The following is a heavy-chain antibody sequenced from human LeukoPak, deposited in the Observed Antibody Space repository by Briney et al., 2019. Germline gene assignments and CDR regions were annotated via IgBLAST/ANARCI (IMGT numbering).Heavy chain of an antibody. Sequence: NPSETLPLTCAVYGGSFSGYYWSWIRQPPGKGLEWIGEINHSGSTNYNPSLKSRVTISVDTSKNQFSLKLSSVTAADTAVYYCARGVVAGRLGWFDPWGQGTLVTVSS. CDR1: GGSFSGYY. V-gene: IGHV4-34*01. CDR2: INHSGST. J-gene: IGHJ5*02. D-gene: IGHD6-19*01. CDR3: ARGVVAGRLGWFDP.